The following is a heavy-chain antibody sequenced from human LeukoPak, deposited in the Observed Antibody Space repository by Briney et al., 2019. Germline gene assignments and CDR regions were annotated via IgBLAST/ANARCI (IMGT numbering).Heavy chain of an antibody. J-gene: IGHJ4*02. CDR3: AREEIAVAGPDY. CDR2: ISSSSSYI. Sequence: GGSLRLSCAASGFTFSSYSMNWVRQAPGKGLEWVSSISSSSSYIYYADSVKGRFTISRDNAKNSLYLQMNSLRAEDTAVYYCAREEIAVAGPDYWGQGTLVTVSS. CDR1: GFTFSSYS. V-gene: IGHV3-21*01. D-gene: IGHD6-19*01.